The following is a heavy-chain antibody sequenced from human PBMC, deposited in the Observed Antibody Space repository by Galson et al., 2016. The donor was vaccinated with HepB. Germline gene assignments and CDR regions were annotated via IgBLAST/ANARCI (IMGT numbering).Heavy chain of an antibody. V-gene: IGHV1-46*01. J-gene: IGHJ4*02. CDR2: INPSGGST. D-gene: IGHD3/OR15-3a*01. CDR1: GYSFIDYY. CDR3: ARGTGTGGYFDY. Sequence: SVKVSCKASGYSFIDYYIHWVRQAPGQGLEWMGIINPSGGSTSYAQKFQGRVTVTRDTSTSTVYMELSSLRSEDTAVYYCARGTGTGGYFDYWGQGTLVTVSS.